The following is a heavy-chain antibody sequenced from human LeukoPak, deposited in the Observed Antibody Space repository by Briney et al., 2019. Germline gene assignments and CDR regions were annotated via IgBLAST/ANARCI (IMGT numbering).Heavy chain of an antibody. D-gene: IGHD2-2*01. CDR3: ARDRPKYCGRTSCPVDN. CDR2: ISTSNSYI. J-gene: IGHJ4*02. Sequence: GGSLRLSCAASGFSFSSYNMNWVRLAPGKGLEWVSSISTSNSYIYYADSVKGRFTISRDNAQSSLYLQMNSLTAEDTAVYYCARDRPKYCGRTSCPVDNWGQGILVTVSS. V-gene: IGHV3-21*01. CDR1: GFSFSSYN.